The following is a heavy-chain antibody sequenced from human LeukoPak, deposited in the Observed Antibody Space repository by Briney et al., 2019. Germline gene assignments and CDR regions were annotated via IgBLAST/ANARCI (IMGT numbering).Heavy chain of an antibody. V-gene: IGHV3-30*18. CDR3: ANFYDFLDY. Sequence: GGSLRLSCAASGFTFSSYWMNWARQAPGKGLEWVAVISYDGSNKYYADSVKGRFTISRDNSKNTLYLQMNSPRAEDTAVYYCANFYDFLDYWGQGTLVTVSS. CDR2: ISYDGSNK. D-gene: IGHD3-3*01. CDR1: GFTFSSYW. J-gene: IGHJ4*02.